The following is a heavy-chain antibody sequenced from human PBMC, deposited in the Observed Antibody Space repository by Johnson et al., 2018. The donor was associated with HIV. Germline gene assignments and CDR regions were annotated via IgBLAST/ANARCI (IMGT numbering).Heavy chain of an antibody. CDR3: TRGAQTHQLRLGAFDV. Sequence: VQLVESGGSLVQPGRSLRLSCTASGFTFGDYALTWVRQAPGKGLEWVGFVRSKVYGETTEYAASVKGRFSISRDDAKDIAYLQMNSLKTEDTAMYFCTRGAQTHQLRLGAFDVWGQGTMVTVSS. CDR2: VRSKVYGETT. CDR1: GFTFGDYA. V-gene: IGHV3-49*04. D-gene: IGHD1-1*01. J-gene: IGHJ3*01.